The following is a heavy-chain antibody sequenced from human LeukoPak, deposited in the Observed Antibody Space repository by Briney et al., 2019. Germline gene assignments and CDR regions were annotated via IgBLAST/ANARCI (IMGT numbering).Heavy chain of an antibody. CDR1: GYTFTSYG. V-gene: IGHV1-46*01. J-gene: IGHJ3*02. Sequence: ASVKVSCKASGYTFTSYGISWVRQAPGQGLEWMGIINPSGGSTSYAQKFQGRVTMTRDTSISTAYMELSRLRSDDTAVYYCAREGEGTQYQLLLGAFDIWGQGTMVTVSS. CDR3: AREGEGTQYQLLLGAFDI. D-gene: IGHD2-2*01. CDR2: INPSGGST.